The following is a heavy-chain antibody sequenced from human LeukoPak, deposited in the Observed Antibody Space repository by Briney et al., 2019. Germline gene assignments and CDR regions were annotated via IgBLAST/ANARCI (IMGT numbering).Heavy chain of an antibody. CDR3: ARDRGGSYSAIDY. CDR2: ISSCSITI. D-gene: IGHD2-15*01. CDR1: GIAFSSYS. V-gene: IGHV3-48*04. J-gene: IGHJ4*02. Sequence: GGPLLLYCAAAGIAFSSYSLKWVRQAPGKGQEWGSFISSCSITIYYADSVKGRFTISRDNAEKSLYLQMNSLRAEDTAVYYCARDRGGSYSAIDYWGQGTLVTVSS.